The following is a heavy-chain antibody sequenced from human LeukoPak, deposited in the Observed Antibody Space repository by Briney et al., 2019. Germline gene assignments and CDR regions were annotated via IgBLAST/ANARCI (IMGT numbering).Heavy chain of an antibody. Sequence: SQTLSLTCTVSGGSISSGSYYWSWIRQPAGKGLEWIGRIYTSGSTNYNPSLKSRVTISVDTSKNQFSLKLCSVTAADTAVYYCARGSYSIEYWGQGTLVTVSS. V-gene: IGHV4-61*02. D-gene: IGHD1-26*01. J-gene: IGHJ4*02. CDR1: GGSISSGSYY. CDR3: ARGSYSIEY. CDR2: IYTSGST.